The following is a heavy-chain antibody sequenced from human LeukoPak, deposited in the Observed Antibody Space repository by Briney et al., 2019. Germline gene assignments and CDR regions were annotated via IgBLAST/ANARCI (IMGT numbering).Heavy chain of an antibody. CDR1: GFTVSSNY. D-gene: IGHD3-10*01. J-gene: IGHJ4*02. CDR3: AREDSGVFDY. Sequence: GGSLRLSCAASGFTVSSNYMSWVRQAPGKGLEWVSVIYSGGSTYYADSVKGRFTISRDSSKNTLYLQMNSLRAEDTAVYYCAREDSGVFDYWGQGTLVTVSS. V-gene: IGHV3-66*01. CDR2: IYSGGST.